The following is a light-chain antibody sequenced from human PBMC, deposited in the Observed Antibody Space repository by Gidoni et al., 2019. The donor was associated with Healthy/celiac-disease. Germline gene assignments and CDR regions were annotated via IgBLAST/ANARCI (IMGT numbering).Light chain of an antibody. V-gene: IGKV3D-15*01. J-gene: IGKJ1*01. CDR3: QQYNNRWT. Sequence: EVVMTQSPATQSVSPGESATLSCRASQSGSSNVAWYQQKPGQAHRLLIYGASTRATGIPASFSGSGSGKEFLINISSLQSEDFAVYYLQQYNNRWTFGQGTKVEIK. CDR2: GAS. CDR1: QSGSSN.